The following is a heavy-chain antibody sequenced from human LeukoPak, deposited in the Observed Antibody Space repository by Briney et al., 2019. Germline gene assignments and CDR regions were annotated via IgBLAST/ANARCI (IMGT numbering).Heavy chain of an antibody. CDR3: ARDRGGYCSGGSCYAEGSEFDY. D-gene: IGHD2-15*01. CDR2: IIPIFGTA. CDR1: GYTFTSYY. Sequence: SVKVSCKASGYTFTSYYMHWVRQAPGQGLEWMGGIIPIFGTANYAQKFLGRVTITADESTSTAYMELSSLRSEDTAVYYCARDRGGYCSGGSCYAEGSEFDYWGQGTLVTVSS. J-gene: IGHJ4*02. V-gene: IGHV1-69*13.